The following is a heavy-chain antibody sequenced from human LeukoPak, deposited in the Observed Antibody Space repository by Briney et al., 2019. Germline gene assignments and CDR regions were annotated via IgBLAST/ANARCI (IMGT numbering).Heavy chain of an antibody. D-gene: IGHD2-21*01. CDR1: GFTFGDYA. J-gene: IGHJ4*02. V-gene: IGHV3-49*04. Sequence: GGSLRLSCTASGFTFGDYAMTWVRQAPGKGLEWVGFIRSKIYGGTPEYAASVKGRFTISRDDSKSIAYLQMNSLKTEDTAVYYCTVISGDYWGQGTLVTVSS. CDR3: TVISGDY. CDR2: IRSKIYGGTP.